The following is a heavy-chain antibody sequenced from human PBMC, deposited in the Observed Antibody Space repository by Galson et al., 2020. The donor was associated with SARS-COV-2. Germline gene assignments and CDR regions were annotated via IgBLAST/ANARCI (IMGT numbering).Heavy chain of an antibody. CDR1: GGSISSSIYF. Sequence: SETLSLTCAVSGGSISSSIYFWGWIRQPPGKGLQWIGTTYDSGSTCYDPSLKSRLTISVDTSKNQFSLKLSSVTAADTAVYYCARHGRGELLFPFDYWGQGILVTVSS. V-gene: IGHV4-39*01. J-gene: IGHJ4*02. D-gene: IGHD1-26*01. CDR2: TYDSGST. CDR3: ARHGRGELLFPFDY.